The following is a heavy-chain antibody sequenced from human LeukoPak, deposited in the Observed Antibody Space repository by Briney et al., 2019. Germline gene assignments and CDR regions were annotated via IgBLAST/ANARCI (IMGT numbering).Heavy chain of an antibody. D-gene: IGHD1-26*01. J-gene: IGHJ3*02. CDR3: AEAGWSGSSPEAFDI. V-gene: IGHV3-73*01. CDR2: IRSKANSYAT. Sequence: GGSLRLSCAASGFTFSGSAMHWVRQASGKGLEWVGRIRSKANSYATAYAASVKGRFTISRDDSKNTLYLQMNSLRAEDTAVYYCAEAGWSGSSPEAFDIWGQGTMVTVSS. CDR1: GFTFSGSA.